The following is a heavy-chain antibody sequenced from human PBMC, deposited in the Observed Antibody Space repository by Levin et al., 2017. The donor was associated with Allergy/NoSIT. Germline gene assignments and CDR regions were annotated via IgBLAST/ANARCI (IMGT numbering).Heavy chain of an antibody. V-gene: IGHV3-23*01. D-gene: IGHD5-12*01. CDR2: ISRSGDNT. J-gene: IGHJ4*02. Sequence: GGSLRLSCTASGFTFSTFAMSWVRQAPGKGLEWVSGISRSGDNTYYADSVKGRFTISRDIAKNTLYLHTNSLRAEETAVYYCVVRYNSGGGLIDYWGQGALVTVSS. CDR3: VVRYNSGGGLIDY. CDR1: GFTFSTFA.